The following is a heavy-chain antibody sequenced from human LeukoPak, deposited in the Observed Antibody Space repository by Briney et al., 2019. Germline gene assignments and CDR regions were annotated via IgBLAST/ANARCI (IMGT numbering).Heavy chain of an antibody. D-gene: IGHD3-22*01. CDR3: ARSDYDSSGYYYTVDY. J-gene: IGHJ4*02. CDR2: IYYSGST. V-gene: IGHV4-59*01. CDR1: GGSISSYY. Sequence: PSETLSLTCTVSGGSISSYYWSWIRQPPGKGLEWSGYIYYSGSTNYNPSLKSRVTISVDTSKNQFSLKLSSVTAADTAVYYCARSDYDSSGYYYTVDYWGQGTLVTVSS.